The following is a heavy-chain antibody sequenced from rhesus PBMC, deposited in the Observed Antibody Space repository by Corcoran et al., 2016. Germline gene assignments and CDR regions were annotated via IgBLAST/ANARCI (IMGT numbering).Heavy chain of an antibody. D-gene: IGHD6-43*01. Sequence: QVQLQESGPGLVKPSETLPLTCAVSGASISSDYWSWLRQDPGKGLEWIGRIYGSGGSTDYNPSLKSRVTISIDTSKNQFSLKLNSVTAADTAVYYCARVYSSSPDVWGRGVLVTVSS. V-gene: IGHV4S2*01. CDR2: IYGSGGST. CDR1: GASISSDY. CDR3: ARVYSSSPDV. J-gene: IGHJ5-2*02.